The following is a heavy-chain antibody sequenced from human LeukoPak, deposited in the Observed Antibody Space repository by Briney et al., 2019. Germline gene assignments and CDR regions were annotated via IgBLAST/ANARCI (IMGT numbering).Heavy chain of an antibody. CDR2: INPSGGST. D-gene: IGHD3-10*01. CDR3: ATDLVLFGSVAYRGFDY. V-gene: IGHV1-46*01. J-gene: IGHJ4*02. Sequence: ASVKVSCKASGYTFTSYYMHWVRQAPGQGLEWMGIINPSGGSTSYAQKFQGRVTMTRDTSIRTAYMELSRLRSDDTAVYYRATDLVLFGSVAYRGFDYWGQGTLVTVSS. CDR1: GYTFTSYY.